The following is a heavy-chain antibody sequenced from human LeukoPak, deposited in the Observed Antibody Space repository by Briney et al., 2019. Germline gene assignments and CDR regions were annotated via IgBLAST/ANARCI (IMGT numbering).Heavy chain of an antibody. V-gene: IGHV3-64*01. CDR1: GFTFSSYA. CDR2: ISSNGGST. J-gene: IGHJ4*02. D-gene: IGHD6-13*01. CDR3: TTERWDSSRHLYYFDY. Sequence: PGGSLRLSCAASGFTFSSYAMHWVRQAPGKGLEYVSAISSNGGSTYYANSVKGRFTISRDNSKNTLYLQMGSLRAEDTAVYHCTTERWDSSRHLYYFDYWGQGALVTVSS.